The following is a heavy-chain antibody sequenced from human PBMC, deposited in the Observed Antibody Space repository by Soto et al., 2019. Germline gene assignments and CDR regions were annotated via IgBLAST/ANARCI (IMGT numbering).Heavy chain of an antibody. J-gene: IGHJ5*02. Sequence: SETLSLTCTVSGGSFKSGSYSWSWIRQPPGKGLEWIGYVYHTGRTSYNPSLKSRVSISMDTSKNQFSLNLDSVTAADTAVYYCAREAFGVHSSWFDPWGQGTLVTVSS. V-gene: IGHV4-61*01. CDR2: VYHTGRT. CDR1: GGSFKSGSYS. CDR3: AREAFGVHSSWFDP. D-gene: IGHD6-13*01.